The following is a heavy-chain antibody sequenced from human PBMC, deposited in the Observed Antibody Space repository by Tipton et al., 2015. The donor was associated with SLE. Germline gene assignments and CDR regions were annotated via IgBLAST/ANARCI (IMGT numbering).Heavy chain of an antibody. CDR1: GGSISSHY. CDR3: AREWQWLDY. Sequence: TLSLTCTVSGGSISSHYWSWIRQPPGKGLEWIGYIYYSGSTNYNPSLKSRVTISVDTSKNQFSPKLSSVTAADTAVYYCAREWQWLDYWGQGTLVTVSS. J-gene: IGHJ4*02. D-gene: IGHD6-19*01. V-gene: IGHV4-59*11. CDR2: IYYSGST.